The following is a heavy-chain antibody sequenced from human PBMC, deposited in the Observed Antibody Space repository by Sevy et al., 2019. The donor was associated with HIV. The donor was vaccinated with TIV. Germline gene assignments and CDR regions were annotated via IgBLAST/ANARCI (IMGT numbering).Heavy chain of an antibody. CDR2: INYSGST. D-gene: IGHD3-3*02. V-gene: IGHV4-39*01. CDR3: ARQSSGGILGAFDI. CDR1: GGSISSSSYY. J-gene: IGHJ3*02. Sequence: SETLSLTCTVSGGSISSSSYYWGWIRQPPGKGLEWIGSINYSGSTYYNPSLKSRVTISVDTPKNQYSLKLSSVTAAEPAVYYCARQSSGGILGAFDIWGQGTMVTVSS.